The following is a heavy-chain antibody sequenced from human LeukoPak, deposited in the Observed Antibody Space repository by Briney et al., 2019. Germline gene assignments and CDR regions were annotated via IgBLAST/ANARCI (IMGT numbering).Heavy chain of an antibody. J-gene: IGHJ3*02. CDR1: GGSISSYY. CDR3: ARDFRVYAVAGKSAFDI. V-gene: IGHV4-59*12. CDR2: IYNSGTT. D-gene: IGHD6-19*01. Sequence: PSETLSLTCTVSGGSISSYYWSWIRQPPGKGLEWIGYIYNSGTTKYNPSLKSRVTISVDTSKNQFSLKLSSVTAADTAVYYCARDFRVYAVAGKSAFDIWGQGTMVTVSS.